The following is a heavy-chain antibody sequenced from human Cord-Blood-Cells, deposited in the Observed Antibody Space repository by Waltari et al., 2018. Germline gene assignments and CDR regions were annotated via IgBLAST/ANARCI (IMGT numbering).Heavy chain of an antibody. D-gene: IGHD3-3*01. J-gene: IGHJ5*02. CDR3: ATGYYDLGSGFTTNWFDP. V-gene: IGHV1-24*01. CDR2: VDPEEGET. CDR1: GYTLPELS. Sequence: QVQLVQSGAEVKKPGASVKVSCTVSGYTLPELSMHWVRQAPGKGLEWMGGVDPEEGETIYDQKFQGRATMTEDTATDTSYRELSSLRSEHTAVYYCATGYYDLGSGFTTNWFDPWGQGTLVTVSS.